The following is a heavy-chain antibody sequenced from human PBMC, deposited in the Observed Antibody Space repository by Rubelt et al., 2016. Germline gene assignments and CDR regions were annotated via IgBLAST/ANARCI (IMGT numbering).Heavy chain of an antibody. J-gene: IGHJ4*01. CDR3: VRDLWGVDY. CDR2: IYSGDIT. CDR1: GFTVSSNY. D-gene: IGHD1-26*01. V-gene: IGHV3-66*01. Sequence: EVQLVESGGGLVQPGGSLRLSCAASGFTVSSNYMSWVRQAPGKGLEWVSVIYSGDITYYAHSVKGRFTISRDKSKNTLYLQMTSLRVEDTAVDYCVRDLWGVDYWGHGTLVTVSS.